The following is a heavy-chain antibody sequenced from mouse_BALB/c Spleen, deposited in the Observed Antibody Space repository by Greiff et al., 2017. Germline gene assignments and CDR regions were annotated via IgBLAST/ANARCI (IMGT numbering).Heavy chain of an antibody. Sequence: EVKVVESGGGLVKPGGSLKLSCAASGFTFSDYYMYWVRQTPEKRLEWVATISDGGSYTYYPDSVKGRFTISRDNAKNNLYLQMSSLKSEDTAMYYCARGYGYDAWFAYWGQGTLVTVSA. D-gene: IGHD2-2*01. CDR2: ISDGGSYT. CDR1: GFTFSDYY. V-gene: IGHV5-4*02. CDR3: ARGYGYDAWFAY. J-gene: IGHJ3*01.